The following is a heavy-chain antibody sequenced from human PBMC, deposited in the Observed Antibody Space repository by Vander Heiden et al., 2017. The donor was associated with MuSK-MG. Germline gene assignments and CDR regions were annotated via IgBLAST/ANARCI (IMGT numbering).Heavy chain of an antibody. CDR3: AKDLAVAGIPNWGYYYYGMDV. J-gene: IGHJ6*02. D-gene: IGHD6-19*01. Sequence: EVQLLESGGGLVQPGGSLRLSCAASGFTLSSYAMSWVRQAPGKGLEWVSAISGSGGSTYYADSVKGRFTISRDNSKNTLYLQMNSLRAEDTAVYYCAKDLAVAGIPNWGYYYYGMDVWGQGTTVTLSS. CDR1: GFTLSSYA. CDR2: ISGSGGST. V-gene: IGHV3-23*01.